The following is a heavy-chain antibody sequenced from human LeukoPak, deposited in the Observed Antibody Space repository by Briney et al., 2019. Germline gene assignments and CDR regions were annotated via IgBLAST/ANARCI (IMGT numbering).Heavy chain of an antibody. D-gene: IGHD6-6*01. CDR2: TNHSGST. CDR3: ARGRGIAARHNYYYYYYMDV. Sequence: SETLSLTCAVYGGSFSGYYWSWIRQPPGKGLEWIGETNHSGSTNYNPSLKSRVTISVDTSKNQFSLKLSSVTAADTAVYYCARGRGIAARHNYYYYYYMDVWGKGTTVTVSS. CDR1: GGSFSGYY. V-gene: IGHV4-34*01. J-gene: IGHJ6*03.